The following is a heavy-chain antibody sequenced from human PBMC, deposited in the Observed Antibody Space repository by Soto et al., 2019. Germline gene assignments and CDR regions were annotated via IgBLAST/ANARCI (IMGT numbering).Heavy chain of an antibody. V-gene: IGHV3-15*07. CDR1: GFTFSNAW. CDR3: STVLEWWLIQSF. CDR2: IESKTNGGTT. D-gene: IGHD2-15*01. J-gene: IGHJ4*02. Sequence: EVQLVESGGGLVKPGGSLRLSCVVSGFTFSNAWMNWVRQAPGKGLEWVGRIESKTNGGTTDYATPVKCRFTISRDDSKNTLYLQMNSLEPEDTAVYYCSTVLEWWLIQSFWGQGTLVTVSS.